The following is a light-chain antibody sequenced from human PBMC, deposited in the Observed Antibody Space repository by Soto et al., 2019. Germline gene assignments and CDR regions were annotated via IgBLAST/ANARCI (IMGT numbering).Light chain of an antibody. Sequence: QSVLTQPASVSGSPGQSITISCAGTSSDVGGYNYVSWYQQHPGKAPKLTIYEVSNRPSGVSNRFSDSKSGNTASLTISGLQAEDEADYYCNSYTSSSTRVFGTGTKVTVL. CDR2: EVS. V-gene: IGLV2-14*01. CDR3: NSYTSSSTRV. CDR1: SSDVGGYNY. J-gene: IGLJ1*01.